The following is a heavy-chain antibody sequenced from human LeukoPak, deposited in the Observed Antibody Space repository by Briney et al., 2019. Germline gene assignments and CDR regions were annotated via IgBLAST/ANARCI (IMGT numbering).Heavy chain of an antibody. Sequence: GESLKISCQGSGYSFTKSWVGWVRQMPGKGLEWMGIVYPGDSDTRYSPSFQGQVTISADKSISTAYLQWSSLKASDTAMYYCARPAGSSGWYYHWGQGTLVTVSS. CDR2: VYPGDSDT. J-gene: IGHJ5*02. V-gene: IGHV5-51*01. CDR3: ARPAGSSGWYYH. D-gene: IGHD6-19*01. CDR1: GYSFTKSW.